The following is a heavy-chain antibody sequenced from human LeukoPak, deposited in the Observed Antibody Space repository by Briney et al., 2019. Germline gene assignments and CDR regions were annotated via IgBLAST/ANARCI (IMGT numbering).Heavy chain of an antibody. Sequence: GGSLRLSCAASGFTFSTFAMIWVRQPPGKGLEWVSSIFPSGGEVHFADSVRGRFTISRDNSKSTLSLQMNSLRAEDTAIYYCATYRQVLLPFESWGQGTLVTVSS. CDR1: GFTFSTFA. V-gene: IGHV3-23*01. J-gene: IGHJ4*02. CDR2: IFPSGGEV. D-gene: IGHD2-8*02. CDR3: ATYRQVLLPFES.